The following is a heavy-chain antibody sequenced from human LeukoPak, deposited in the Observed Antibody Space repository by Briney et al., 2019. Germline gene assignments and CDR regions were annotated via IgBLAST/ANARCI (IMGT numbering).Heavy chain of an antibody. V-gene: IGHV1-24*01. CDR1: GYTLTELS. Sequence: ASVKVSCKVSGYTLTELSIHWVRQAPGKGLEWMGGLDLQDGETIYAQKFQGRVTMTEDTSTDTAHIELGSLRSADTAVYYCATGQNRYFDLWGRGTLVSVSS. J-gene: IGHJ2*01. CDR2: LDLQDGET. D-gene: IGHD1-14*01. CDR3: ATGQNRYFDL.